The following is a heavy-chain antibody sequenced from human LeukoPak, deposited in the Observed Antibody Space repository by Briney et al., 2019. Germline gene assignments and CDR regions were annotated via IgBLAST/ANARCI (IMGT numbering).Heavy chain of an antibody. CDR2: ISSSGSTI. D-gene: IGHD6-6*01. J-gene: IGHJ4*02. CDR1: GFTFSSDE. V-gene: IGHV3-48*03. CDR3: ARTHHARPGYFDY. Sequence: GGSLRLSCAASGFTFSSDEMNWVRQAPGKGLEWVSYISSSGSTIYYADSVKGLFTISRDNAKNSLCPQMNSLRAEDTAVSYRARTHHARPGYFDYWGPGTLVTVSS.